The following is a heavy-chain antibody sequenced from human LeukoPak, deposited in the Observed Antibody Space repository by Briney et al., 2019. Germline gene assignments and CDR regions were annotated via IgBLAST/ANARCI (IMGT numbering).Heavy chain of an antibody. CDR1: GGSISSYY. CDR3: ARHPDYYYDSSGFFDP. D-gene: IGHD3-22*01. CDR2: IYYSGST. V-gene: IGHV4-59*08. Sequence: SETLSLTCTVSGGSISSYYWSWIRQPPGKGLEWIGYIYYSGSTNYNPSLESRVTISVDTSKNQFSLKLSSVTAADTAVYYCARHPDYYYDSSGFFDPWGQGTLVTVSS. J-gene: IGHJ5*02.